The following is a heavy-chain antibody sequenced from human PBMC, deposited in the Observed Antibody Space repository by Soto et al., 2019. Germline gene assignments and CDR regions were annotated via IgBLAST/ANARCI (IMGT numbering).Heavy chain of an antibody. J-gene: IGHJ4*02. CDR1: GFTFSSYA. CDR3: AKEDAIVEKPIYY. Sequence: GGSLRLSCAASGFTFSSYAMSWVRQAPGKGLEWVSAISGSGGSTYYADSVKGRFTISRDNSKNTLYLQMNSMRAEDTAVYYWAKEDAIVEKPIYYWGQGTLVTVSS. D-gene: IGHD3-22*01. CDR2: ISGSGGST. V-gene: IGHV3-23*01.